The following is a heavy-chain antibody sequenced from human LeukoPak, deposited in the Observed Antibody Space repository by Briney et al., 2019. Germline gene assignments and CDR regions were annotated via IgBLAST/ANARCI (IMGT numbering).Heavy chain of an antibody. CDR3: AKDHSGYSSSWYGY. V-gene: IGHV3-23*01. D-gene: IGHD6-13*01. CDR1: GFTFSSYA. Sequence: PGGSLGLSCAASGFTFSSYAMSWVRQAPGKGLEWVSAISGSGGSTYYADSVKGRFTISRDNSKNTLYLQMNSLRAEDTAVYYCAKDHSGYSSSWYGYWGQGTLVTVSS. CDR2: ISGSGGST. J-gene: IGHJ4*02.